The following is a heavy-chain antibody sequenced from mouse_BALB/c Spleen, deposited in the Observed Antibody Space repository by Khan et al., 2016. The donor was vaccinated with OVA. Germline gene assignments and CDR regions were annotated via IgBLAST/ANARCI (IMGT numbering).Heavy chain of an antibody. CDR1: GFTFSSYG. CDR3: ARHRFTTPTAWFAY. D-gene: IGHD1-2*01. V-gene: IGHV5-6*01. J-gene: IGHJ3*01. Sequence: EVKLMESGGDLVKPGGSLNLSCEASGFTFSSYGMSWLRQTPDKRLEWVATISNGGSYTYFPDSVKGRLTISSDNAKNTLSLQMSSLKSEDTAMYYCARHRFTTPTAWFAYWGQGTLVTVFA. CDR2: ISNGGSYT.